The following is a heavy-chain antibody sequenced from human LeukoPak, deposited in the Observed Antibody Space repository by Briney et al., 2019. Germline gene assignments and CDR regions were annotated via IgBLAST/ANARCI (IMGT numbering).Heavy chain of an antibody. CDR1: GFTFTSYV. J-gene: IGHJ4*02. D-gene: IGHD4-17*01. CDR3: AKDRRFDRHGDYPNYFEY. CDR2: IRYDGSHK. Sequence: GGSLRHSCAASGFTFTSYVMHWVRQAPGKRLEWVAFIRYDGSHKYYAHSVKSRFTISRDIYKNTLYVEMNSLRVEETAVYYCAKDRRFDRHGDYPNYFEYWGQGTLVTVSS. V-gene: IGHV3-30*02.